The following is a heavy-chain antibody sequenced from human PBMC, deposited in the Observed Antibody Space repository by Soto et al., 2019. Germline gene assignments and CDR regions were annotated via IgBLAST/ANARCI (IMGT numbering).Heavy chain of an antibody. CDR1: GFTFSGYA. J-gene: IGHJ5*02. CDR2: ISYDGSNK. Sequence: PGGSLRLSCAASGFTFSGYAMHWVRQAPGKGLEWVAVISYDGSNKYYADSVKGRFTISRDNSKNTLYLQMNSLRAEDTAVYYCARGTGGYCSGGSCPPRTWGQGTLVTVSS. D-gene: IGHD2-15*01. V-gene: IGHV3-30-3*01. CDR3: ARGTGGYCSGGSCPPRT.